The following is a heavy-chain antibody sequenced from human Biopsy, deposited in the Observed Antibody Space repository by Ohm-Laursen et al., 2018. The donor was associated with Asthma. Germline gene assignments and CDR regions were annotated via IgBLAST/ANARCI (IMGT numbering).Heavy chain of an antibody. CDR2: ITGSGGTT. CDR3: AKDFRGIAVAGDRGFDY. D-gene: IGHD6-19*01. J-gene: IGHJ4*02. Sequence: SLRLSCTASGLMFRSFGMHWVRQAPGKGLERVSAITGSGGTTYYADSVRGRFTISRDNSKSTLFLQMDSLSAEDTAVYYCAKDFRGIAVAGDRGFDYWGQGTLVTVSS. CDR1: GLMFRSFG. V-gene: IGHV3-23*01.